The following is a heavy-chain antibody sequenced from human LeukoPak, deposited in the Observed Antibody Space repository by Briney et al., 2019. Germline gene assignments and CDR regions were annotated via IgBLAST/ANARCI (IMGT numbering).Heavy chain of an antibody. Sequence: SETLSLTCTVSGGSISSYYWSWIRQPAGKGLEWIGRIYTSGSTNYNPSLKSRVTMSVDTSKNHFSLKLSSVTAADTAVYYCARDPIAAAGTDRWFDPWGQGTLVTVSS. CDR2: IYTSGST. D-gene: IGHD6-13*01. J-gene: IGHJ5*02. V-gene: IGHV4-4*07. CDR1: GGSISSYY. CDR3: ARDPIAAAGTDRWFDP.